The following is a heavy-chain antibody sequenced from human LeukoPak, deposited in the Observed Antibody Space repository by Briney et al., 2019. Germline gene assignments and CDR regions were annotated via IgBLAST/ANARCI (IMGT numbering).Heavy chain of an antibody. V-gene: IGHV1-2*04. Sequence: ASVKVSCKASGYAFTGYYMHWVRQAPGQGLEWMGWINPSSGGTNYAQKFQGWVTMTRDTSISTAYMELSRLRSDDTAVYYCARDSAKAAAGIGYWGQGTLVTVSS. D-gene: IGHD6-13*01. CDR3: ARDSAKAAAGIGY. J-gene: IGHJ4*02. CDR2: INPSSGGT. CDR1: GYAFTGYY.